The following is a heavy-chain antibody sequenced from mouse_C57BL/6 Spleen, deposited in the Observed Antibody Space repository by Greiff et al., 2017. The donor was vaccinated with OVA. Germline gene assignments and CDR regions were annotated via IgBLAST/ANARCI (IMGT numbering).Heavy chain of an antibody. V-gene: IGHV2-3*01. CDR2: IWGDGST. CDR1: GFSLTSYG. J-gene: IGHJ4*01. Sequence: VKLVESGPGLVAPSQSLSITCTVSGFSLTSYGVSWVRQPPGKGLEWLGVIWGDGSTNYHSALISRLSISKDNSKSQVFLKLNSLQTDDTATYYCAKASTVVAGGAMDYWGQGTSVTVSS. D-gene: IGHD1-1*01. CDR3: AKASTVVAGGAMDY.